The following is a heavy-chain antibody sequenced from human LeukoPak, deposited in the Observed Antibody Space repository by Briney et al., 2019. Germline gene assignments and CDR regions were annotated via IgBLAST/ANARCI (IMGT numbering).Heavy chain of an antibody. CDR3: ARDYSVATIQPGDY. CDR1: GYTFTSYG. D-gene: IGHD5-12*01. Sequence: ASVKVSCKASGYTFTSYGISWVRQAPGQGLEWMGWISAYNGNTNYAQKLQGRVTVTTGTSTSTAYMELRSLRSDDTAVYYCARDYSVATIQPGDYWGQGTLVTVSS. CDR2: ISAYNGNT. J-gene: IGHJ4*02. V-gene: IGHV1-18*01.